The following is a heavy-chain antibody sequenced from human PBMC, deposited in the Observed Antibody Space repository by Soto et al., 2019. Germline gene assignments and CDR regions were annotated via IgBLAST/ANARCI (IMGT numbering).Heavy chain of an antibody. J-gene: IGHJ4*02. V-gene: IGHV4-30-2*01. CDR1: GGSISSGGYS. CDR3: AREGDGYYFDY. Sequence: SETLSLTCAVSGGSISSGGYSWSWIRQPPGKGLEWIGYIYHSGSTYYNPSLKSRVTISVDRSKNQFSLKLSSVTAADTAVYYCAREGDGYYFDYWGQGTLVTVSS. D-gene: IGHD1-26*01. CDR2: IYHSGST.